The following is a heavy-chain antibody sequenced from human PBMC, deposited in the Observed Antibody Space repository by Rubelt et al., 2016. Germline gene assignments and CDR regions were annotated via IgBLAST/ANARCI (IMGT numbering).Heavy chain of an antibody. V-gene: IGHV3-23*04. Sequence: VQLVESGGGVVQPGRSLRLSCAASGFTFSSYAMSWVRQAPGKGLEWVSAISGSGGSTYYADSVKGRFTISRDNVKNTLYLQMNSLRAEETAVYYCARDLQKWTGGTSLPDGYWGQGTLVTVSS. CDR3: ARDLQKWTGGTSLPDGY. J-gene: IGHJ4*02. D-gene: IGHD3/OR15-3a*01. CDR1: GFTFSSYA. CDR2: ISGSGGST.